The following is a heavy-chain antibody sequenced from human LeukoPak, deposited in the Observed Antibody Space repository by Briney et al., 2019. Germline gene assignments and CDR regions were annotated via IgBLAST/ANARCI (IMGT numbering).Heavy chain of an antibody. CDR1: GGSISSGYYS. V-gene: IGHV4-30-2*01. Sequence: SETLSLTCAVSGGSISSGYYSLSWVRQPPGKGLEWVGYIHYSGSTSYNPSLMSRVTISVDKSQNQCSLKLTSVTAADTAIYYCARADFFGSGSPAGPMDVWGQGITVTVSS. D-gene: IGHD3-10*01. J-gene: IGHJ6*02. CDR3: ARADFFGSGSPAGPMDV. CDR2: IHYSGST.